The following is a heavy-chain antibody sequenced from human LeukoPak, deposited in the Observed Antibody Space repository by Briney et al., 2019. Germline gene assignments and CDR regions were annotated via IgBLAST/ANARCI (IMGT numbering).Heavy chain of an antibody. CDR3: AKAEDIVATIGAFDI. CDR2: ISGSGGST. Sequence: GGSLRLSCAASGFTFSSYAMNWVRQAPGKGLEWVSGISGSGGSTYYADSVKGRFTISRDNSKNTVYLQMNSLRAEDTAVYYCAKAEDIVATIGAFDIWGQGTMVTVSS. CDR1: GFTFSSYA. D-gene: IGHD5-12*01. V-gene: IGHV3-23*01. J-gene: IGHJ3*02.